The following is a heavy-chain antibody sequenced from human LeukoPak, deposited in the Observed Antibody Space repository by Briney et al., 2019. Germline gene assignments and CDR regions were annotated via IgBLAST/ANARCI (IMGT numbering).Heavy chain of an antibody. CDR2: ASGRGGST. Sequence: VGSLRLSCAASGFTFSSYAMSWVRQAPGKGLEWVSSASGRGGSTYYVDSVKGRFTLSRDNPKHTLYLHMNSLSDEDTDVYFCAKDLGCVGTWPCLDRWRQGTMVSVPS. J-gene: IGHJ5*02. CDR1: GFTFSSYA. D-gene: IGHD3-16*01. V-gene: IGHV3-23*01. CDR3: AKDLGCVGTWPCLDR.